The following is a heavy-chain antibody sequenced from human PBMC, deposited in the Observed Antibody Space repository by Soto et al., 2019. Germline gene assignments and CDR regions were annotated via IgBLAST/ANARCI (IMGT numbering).Heavy chain of an antibody. D-gene: IGHD1-26*01. J-gene: IGHJ4*02. CDR2: ISWNSGSI. V-gene: IGHV3-9*01. CDR1: GFTFDDYA. CDR3: ANSAGATPAYHFDY. Sequence: EVQLVESGGGLVQPGRSLSLSCAASGFTFDDYAMHWVRQAPGKGLEWVSGISWNSGSIGYADSVKGRFTISRDNAKNSLYLQMNTLRAEDTALYYCANSAGATPAYHFDYWGQGTLVTVSS.